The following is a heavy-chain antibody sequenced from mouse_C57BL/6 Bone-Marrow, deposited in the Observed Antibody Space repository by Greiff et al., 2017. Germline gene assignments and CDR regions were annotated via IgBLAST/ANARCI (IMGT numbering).Heavy chain of an antibody. J-gene: IGHJ3*01. CDR1: GYTFTDYY. Sequence: VQLQQSGPVLVKPGASVKMSCKASGYTFTDYYMNWVKQSHGQSLEWIGVINPYNGGTSYNQKFKGKATLTVDKSSSPAYMELNSLTSEDSGGDYCTRRLEALADWGQGTLVTVAA. D-gene: IGHD3-2*02. CDR3: TRRLEALAD. V-gene: IGHV1-19*01. CDR2: INPYNGGT.